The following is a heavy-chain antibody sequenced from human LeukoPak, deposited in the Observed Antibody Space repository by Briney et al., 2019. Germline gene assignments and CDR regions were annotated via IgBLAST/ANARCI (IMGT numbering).Heavy chain of an antibody. CDR1: GFSFSSYG. J-gene: IGHJ6*04. D-gene: IGHD6-19*01. CDR2: ISYDGSNK. CDR3: AKDLQWLVQSNYYYYGMDV. V-gene: IGHV3-30*18. Sequence: ESGRSLSLSCAASGFSFSSYGMHWVRQAPGKGLEWVAVISYDGSNKNNADSVKRRFPSSRANSKNTLYLQMNSLRAEDTAVYYCAKDLQWLVQSNYYYYGMDVWGKGTTVTVSS.